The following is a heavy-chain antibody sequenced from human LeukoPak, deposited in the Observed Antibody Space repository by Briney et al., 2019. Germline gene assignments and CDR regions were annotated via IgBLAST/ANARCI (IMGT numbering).Heavy chain of an antibody. CDR3: TRTAQYTCFDP. CDR1: GFTFSSYS. J-gene: IGHJ5*02. V-gene: IGHV3-23*01. Sequence: GGSLGLSCAASGFTFSSYSMSWVRQAPGKGLEWVSAISGSGGTTIYADSVKGRFTISRDNSKNTLYLQMDSLRAEDTAIYYVTRTAQYTCFDPWGQGTLVTVSS. CDR2: ISGSGGTT. D-gene: IGHD1-7*01.